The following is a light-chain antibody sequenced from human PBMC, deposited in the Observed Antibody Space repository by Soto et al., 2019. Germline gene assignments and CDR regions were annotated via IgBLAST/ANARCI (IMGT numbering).Light chain of an antibody. CDR1: QSIRTY. CDR2: AAS. Sequence: DIQMTQSPSSLSASVGDRVTITCRTSQSIRTYLNWYQQKPGKAPKLLIYAASNLQSGVPSRFSGSGSGTDFTLTISSLQPEDFATYYRHQGYGSPLTFGGGTKVEI. V-gene: IGKV1-39*01. J-gene: IGKJ4*01. CDR3: HQGYGSPLT.